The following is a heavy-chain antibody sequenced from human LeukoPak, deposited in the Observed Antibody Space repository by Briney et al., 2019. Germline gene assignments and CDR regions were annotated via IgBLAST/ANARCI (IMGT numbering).Heavy chain of an antibody. CDR1: GFTFSDYY. Sequence: GGSLRLSCAASGFTFSDYYMSWIRQAPGKGLEWVSYISSSGSTIYYADSVKGRFTISRDNAKNSLYLQMNSLRAEDTAVYYCARGSSGYYYHYYGMDVWGQGTTVTVSS. D-gene: IGHD3-22*01. J-gene: IGHJ6*02. CDR2: ISSSGSTI. CDR3: ARGSSGYYYHYYGMDV. V-gene: IGHV3-11*01.